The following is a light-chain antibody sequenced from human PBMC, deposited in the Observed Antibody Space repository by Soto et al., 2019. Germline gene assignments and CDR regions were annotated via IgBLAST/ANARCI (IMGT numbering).Light chain of an antibody. Sequence: EIVMTQSPAYLSVSPGERATLSCRASQSVSSNLAWYQQKPGQAPRLLIYGTSTRDPGVPARFSGSGSGTESTLTISSLQSEDFAVYYCQQYDNWHLTFGQGTEVEIK. J-gene: IGKJ1*01. CDR1: QSVSSN. CDR2: GTS. V-gene: IGKV3-15*01. CDR3: QQYDNWHLT.